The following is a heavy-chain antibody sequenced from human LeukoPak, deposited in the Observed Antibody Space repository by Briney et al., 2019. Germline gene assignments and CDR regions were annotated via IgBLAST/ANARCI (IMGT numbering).Heavy chain of an antibody. CDR1: GFTFSSYA. D-gene: IGHD6-13*01. CDR2: IWYDGSNK. CDR3: ARDGGIAAAGIVSGFDY. Sequence: PGGSLRLSCAASGFTFSSYAMHWVRQAPGKGLEWVAVIWYDGSNKYYADSVKGRFTISRDNSKNTLYLQMNSLRAEDTAVYYCARDGGIAAAGIVSGFDYWGQGTLVTVSS. V-gene: IGHV3-33*08. J-gene: IGHJ4*02.